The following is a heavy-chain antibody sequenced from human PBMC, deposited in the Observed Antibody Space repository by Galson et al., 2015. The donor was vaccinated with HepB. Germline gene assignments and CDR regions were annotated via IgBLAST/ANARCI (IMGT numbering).Heavy chain of an antibody. V-gene: IGHV3-30*03. CDR1: GFTFSSYY. Sequence: SLRLSCAASGFTFSSYYMNWVRQAPGKGLEWVAVISYDGSNKYYADSVKGRCTISRDNTKNTLYLQMNSLRAEDTAVYYCARDLGYCSGGSCYVSDYCGQGTLVSVSS. J-gene: IGHJ4*02. D-gene: IGHD2-15*01. CDR2: ISYDGSNK. CDR3: ARDLGYCSGGSCYVSDY.